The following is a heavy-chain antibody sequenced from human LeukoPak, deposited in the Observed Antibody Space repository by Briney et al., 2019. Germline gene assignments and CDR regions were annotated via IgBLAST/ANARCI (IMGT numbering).Heavy chain of an antibody. V-gene: IGHV4-61*01. J-gene: IGHJ2*01. Sequence: SETLSLTCTVSGGSVSSGSYYWSWIRQPPGKGLEWIGYIYYSGSTNYNPSLKSRVTISVDTSKNQFSLKLSSVTAADTAVYYCARDKEYCGGDCSYWYFDLWGRGTVVTVSS. CDR2: IYYSGST. CDR1: GGSVSSGSYY. CDR3: ARDKEYCGGDCSYWYFDL. D-gene: IGHD2-21*02.